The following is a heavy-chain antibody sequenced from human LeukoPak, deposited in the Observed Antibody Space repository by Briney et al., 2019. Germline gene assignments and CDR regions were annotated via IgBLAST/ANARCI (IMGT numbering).Heavy chain of an antibody. CDR1: GGSFSGYY. D-gene: IGHD5-12*01. CDR3: ARGVYSGYDH. V-gene: IGHV4-34*01. Sequence: SETLSLTCAVYGGSFSGYYWSWIRQPPGKGLEWIGEINHSGSTNYNPSLKSRVTISVDTSKNQFSLKLSSVTAADTAVYYCARGVYSGYDHWGQGTLVTVSS. J-gene: IGHJ4*02. CDR2: INHSGST.